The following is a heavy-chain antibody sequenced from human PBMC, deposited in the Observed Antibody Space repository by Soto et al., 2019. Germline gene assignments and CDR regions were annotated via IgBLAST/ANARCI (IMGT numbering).Heavy chain of an antibody. D-gene: IGHD4-17*01. CDR2: ISSRGHTT. Sequence: GALLLACKASGFTFTCESDEVSWVRQAPGKGLEWVAYISSRGHTTYYADSVKGRFTISRDNAKNLVFLEMNTLRAEDTAVYYCARDTEGYNGMDVWGQGTKVTVYS. V-gene: IGHV3-48*03. J-gene: IGHJ6*02. CDR3: ARDTEGYNGMDV. CDR1: GFTFTCES.